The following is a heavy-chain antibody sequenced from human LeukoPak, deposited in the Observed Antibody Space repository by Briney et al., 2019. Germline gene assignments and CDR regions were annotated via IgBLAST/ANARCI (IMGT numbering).Heavy chain of an antibody. CDR3: ARDISGWAFDY. D-gene: IGHD6-19*01. V-gene: IGHV1-2*02. Sequence: ASVKVSCKASGYTFTGYYMRWVRQAPGQGLEWMGWINPNSGGTNYAQKFQGRVTMTRDTSISTAHMELSRLRSDDTAVYYCARDISGWAFDYWGQGTLVTVSS. CDR2: INPNSGGT. CDR1: GYTFTGYY. J-gene: IGHJ4*02.